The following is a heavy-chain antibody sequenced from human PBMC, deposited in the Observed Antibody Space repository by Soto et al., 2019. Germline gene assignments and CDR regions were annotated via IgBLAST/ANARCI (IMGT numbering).Heavy chain of an antibody. J-gene: IGHJ4*02. CDR3: ARDKDWAFDY. Sequence: PGGSLRLSCAGSGFSFSSYSMVWVRQAPGKGLEWVSYIFVTGGTIYYADSVKGRFTVSRDNAKNSLFLLMSSLRAEDTAVYYCARDKDWAFDYWGQGTQVTVSS. V-gene: IGHV3-48*03. D-gene: IGHD3-9*01. CDR2: IFVTGGTI. CDR1: GFSFSSYS.